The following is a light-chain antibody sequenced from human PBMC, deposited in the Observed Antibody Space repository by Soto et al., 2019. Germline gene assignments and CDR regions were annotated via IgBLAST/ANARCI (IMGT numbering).Light chain of an antibody. CDR2: EVS. V-gene: IGLV2-14*01. CDR1: SSDVGGYEY. Sequence: QSALTQPASVSGSPGQSITISCTGTSSDVGGYEYVAWYQQHPGKAPKLIIYEVSNRPSGVSNRFSGSKSGNTASLTISGLQAEDEADYHCSSYTSRSRSRLFGGGTKVTVL. J-gene: IGLJ2*01. CDR3: SSYTSRSRSRL.